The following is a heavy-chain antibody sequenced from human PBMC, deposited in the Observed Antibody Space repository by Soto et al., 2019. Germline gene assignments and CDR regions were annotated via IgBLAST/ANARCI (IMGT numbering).Heavy chain of an antibody. D-gene: IGHD3-22*01. V-gene: IGHV4-39*01. CDR1: GGSISSSSYY. CDR2: IYYSGST. J-gene: IGHJ4*02. CDR3: ARLSSITMIPDY. Sequence: PSETLSLTCTVSGGSISSSSYYWGWIRQPPGKGLEWIGSIYYSGSTYYNPSLKSRVTISVDTSKNQFSLKLSSVTAADTAVYYCARLSSITMIPDYWGQGTLVTVSS.